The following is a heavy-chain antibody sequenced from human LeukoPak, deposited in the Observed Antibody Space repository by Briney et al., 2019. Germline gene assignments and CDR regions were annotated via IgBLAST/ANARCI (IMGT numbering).Heavy chain of an antibody. CDR1: GGSISSYY. CDR3: ARDLYGSYTFDY. CDR2: IYYSGST. Sequence: PSETLSLTCTVSGGSISSYYWSWLRQPPGKGLEWIGYIYYSGSTNYNPSLKSRVTISVDTSKNQFSLKLSSVTAADTAEYYCARDLYGSYTFDYWGQGTLVTVSS. V-gene: IGHV4-59*01. J-gene: IGHJ4*02. D-gene: IGHD1-26*01.